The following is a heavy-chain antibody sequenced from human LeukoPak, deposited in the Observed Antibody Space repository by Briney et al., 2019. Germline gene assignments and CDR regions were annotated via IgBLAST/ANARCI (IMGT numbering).Heavy chain of an antibody. CDR3: ARGWGSGSHQGDY. V-gene: IGHV4-34*01. CDR2: INHSGST. J-gene: IGHJ4*02. D-gene: IGHD3-10*01. CDR1: GGSFSGYY. Sequence: SETLSLTCAVYGGSFSGYYWSWIRQPPGKGLEWIGEINHSGSTNYNPSLKSRVTISVDTSKNQFSLKLSSVTAADTAVYYCARGWGSGSHQGDYWGQGTLVTVSS.